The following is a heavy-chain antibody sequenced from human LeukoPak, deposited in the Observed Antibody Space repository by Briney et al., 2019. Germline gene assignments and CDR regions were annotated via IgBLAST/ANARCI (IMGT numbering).Heavy chain of an antibody. Sequence: GSSVKVSCKASGGPFNRYAINWVRQAPGQGLEWMGRIIVILGKVNYAQKFQGRLTITADKSTRTAYMDLSNLASEDTAIYFCARYIHPQGLIGYAMDVWGQGTTVIVSS. D-gene: IGHD2-8*01. CDR2: IIVILGKV. CDR1: GGPFNRYA. J-gene: IGHJ6*02. CDR3: ARYIHPQGLIGYAMDV. V-gene: IGHV1-69*04.